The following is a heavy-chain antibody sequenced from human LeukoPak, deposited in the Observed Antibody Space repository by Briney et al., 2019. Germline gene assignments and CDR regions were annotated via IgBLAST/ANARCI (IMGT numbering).Heavy chain of an antibody. D-gene: IGHD3-10*01. CDR2: ISAYNGNT. CDR1: GYTFTSYA. Sequence: ASVKVSCKASGYTFTSYAMNWVRQAPGQGLEWMGWISAYNGNTNYAQKLQGRVTMTTDTSTSTAYMELRSLRSDDTAVYYCARPQYYYGSGPIGYWGQGTLVTVSS. J-gene: IGHJ4*02. V-gene: IGHV1-18*01. CDR3: ARPQYYYGSGPIGY.